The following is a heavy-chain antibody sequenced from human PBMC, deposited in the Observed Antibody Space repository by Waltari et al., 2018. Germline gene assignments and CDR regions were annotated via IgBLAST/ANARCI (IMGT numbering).Heavy chain of an antibody. V-gene: IGHV3-33*01. CDR2: IRYDGTKQ. J-gene: IGHJ4*02. Sequence: QVQLVESGGGVVQPEKSLRLSCAASGFGFSGNGMHWVRQAPGKGLEWVAGIRYDGTKQYYADSVKGRFTISRDNSKNTLYLQMNSLRAEDTALYYCAREDWHNDRCPDYWGQGTLVTVSS. CDR1: GFGFSGNG. CDR3: AREDWHNDRCPDY. D-gene: IGHD1-1*01.